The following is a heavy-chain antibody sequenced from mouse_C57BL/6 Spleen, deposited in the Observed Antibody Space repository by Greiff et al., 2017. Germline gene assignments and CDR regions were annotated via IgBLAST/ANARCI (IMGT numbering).Heavy chain of an antibody. V-gene: IGHV1-64*01. CDR2: IHPNSGST. CDR3: ARATTVGGDYFDY. J-gene: IGHJ2*01. D-gene: IGHD1-1*01. Sequence: QVQLKQSGAELVKPGASVKLSCKASGYTFTSYWMHWVKQRPGQGLEWIGMIHPNSGSTNYNEKFKSKATLTVDKSSSTAYMQLSSLTSEDSAVYYCARATTVGGDYFDYWGQGTTLTVSS. CDR1: GYTFTSYW.